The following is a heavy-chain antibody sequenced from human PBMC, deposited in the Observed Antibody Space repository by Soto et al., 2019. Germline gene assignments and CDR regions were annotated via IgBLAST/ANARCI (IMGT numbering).Heavy chain of an antibody. V-gene: IGHV3-11*06. J-gene: IGHJ4*02. CDR1: GFTFSDNY. Sequence: GGSLRLSCAASGFTFSDNYMSWSRQAPGKGLEWVSYIGLTTTYTNYADSVKGRFTISRDNAKNSLYLQMDSLRAEDTAVYYCARVASTGWCFDSWGQGTLVTVSS. CDR2: IGLTTTYT. CDR3: ARVASTGWCFDS. D-gene: IGHD6-19*01.